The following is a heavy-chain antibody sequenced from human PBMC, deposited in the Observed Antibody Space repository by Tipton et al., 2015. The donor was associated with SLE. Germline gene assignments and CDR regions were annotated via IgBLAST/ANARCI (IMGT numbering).Heavy chain of an antibody. CDR1: GYSISSGYY. CDR3: ASKDGMAAAGAGAFDI. D-gene: IGHD6-13*01. CDR2: IYHSGST. J-gene: IGHJ3*02. V-gene: IGHV4-38-2*01. Sequence: LRLSCAVSGYSISSGYYWGWIRQPPGKGLEWIGSIYHSGSTYYNPSLKSRVTISVDTSKNQFSLKLSSVTAADTAVYYCASKDGMAAAGAGAFDIWGQGTMVTVSS.